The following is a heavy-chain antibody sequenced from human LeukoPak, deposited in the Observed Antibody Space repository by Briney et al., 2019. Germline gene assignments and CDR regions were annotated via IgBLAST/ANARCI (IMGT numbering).Heavy chain of an antibody. CDR1: GGSFSGYY. J-gene: IGHJ1*01. V-gene: IGHV4-34*01. D-gene: IGHD3-10*01. Sequence: PSETLSLTCAVYGGSFSGYYWSWIRQPPGKGLEWIGEINHSGSTNYNPSLKSRVTISVDTSKNQFSLKLSSVTAADTAVYYCARLNKYYYGSGSYFPYWGQGTLVTVSS. CDR2: INHSGST. CDR3: ARLNKYYYGSGSYFPY.